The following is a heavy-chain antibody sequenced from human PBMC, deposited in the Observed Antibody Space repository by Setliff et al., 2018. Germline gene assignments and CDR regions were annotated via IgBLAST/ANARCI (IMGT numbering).Heavy chain of an antibody. D-gene: IGHD3-3*01. CDR1: GFTFSNHA. J-gene: IGHJ4*02. CDR2: ISNSGGGT. V-gene: IGHV3-23*01. CDR3: AKDVAITIFGVVTSSPH. Sequence: GGSLRLSCAASGFTFSNHAMSWVRQAPGKGLEWVSAISNSGGGTYYADSVKGRFTISRDNSKNTLFLQMNSLRAEDTAVYYCAKDVAITIFGVVTSSPHWGQGTLVTVSS.